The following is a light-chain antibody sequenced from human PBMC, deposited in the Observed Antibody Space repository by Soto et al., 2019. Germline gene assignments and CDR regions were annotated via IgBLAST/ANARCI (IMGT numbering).Light chain of an antibody. CDR1: QSVSSN. Sequence: EIVMTQSPATLSVSPGERATLSCGASQSVSSNLAWYQQKPGQAPRLLIYGASTRATGIPARFSGSGSGTDFTLTISSLEPEDFAVYYCQQRSNWPITFGPGTKVDIK. CDR2: GAS. CDR3: QQRSNWPIT. V-gene: IGKV3-11*01. J-gene: IGKJ3*01.